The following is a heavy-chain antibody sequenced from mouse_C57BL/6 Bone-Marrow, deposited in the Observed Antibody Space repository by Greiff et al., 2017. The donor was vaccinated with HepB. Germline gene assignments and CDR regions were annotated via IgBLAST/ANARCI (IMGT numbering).Heavy chain of an antibody. Sequence: VQLQQPGAELVRPGPSVKLSCKASGYTFTSYWMHWVKQRPGQGLEWIGVIDPSDSYTNYNQKFKGKATLTVDTSSSTAYMQLSSLTSEDSAVYYCARGAGTRFFAYWGQGTLVTVSA. V-gene: IGHV1-59*01. D-gene: IGHD4-1*01. CDR2: IDPSDSYT. CDR1: GYTFTSYW. CDR3: ARGAGTRFFAY. J-gene: IGHJ3*01.